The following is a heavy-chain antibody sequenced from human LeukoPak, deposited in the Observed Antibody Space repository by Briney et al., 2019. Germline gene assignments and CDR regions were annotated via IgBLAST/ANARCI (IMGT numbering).Heavy chain of an antibody. CDR3: ARGGNYFRFDP. Sequence: ASVKVSCKSSGYTFPNYIISWVRQAPGQGREWMGWISAYNGNTNYAQKLQGRVTMTTDTSTATAYMELRSLRSDDTAVYYCARGGNYFRFDPWGQGTLVTVSS. CDR2: ISAYNGNT. CDR1: GYTFPNYI. V-gene: IGHV1-18*01. J-gene: IGHJ5*02. D-gene: IGHD1-26*01.